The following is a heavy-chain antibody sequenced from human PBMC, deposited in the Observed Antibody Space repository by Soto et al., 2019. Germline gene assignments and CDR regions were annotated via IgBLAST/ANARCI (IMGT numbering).Heavy chain of an antibody. CDR1: GFTFSAYG. D-gene: IGHD5-12*01. CDR2: ISFDGSKK. V-gene: IGHV3-30*18. CDR3: AKEGYTGYETLDY. Sequence: QVQLVESGGGVVQPGRSLRLSCAASGFTFSAYGIHWVRQAPGKGLEWVAVISFDGSKKYYADSGKGRFTISRDNSKNTLSLQMNSLRGEDTAVYYCAKEGYTGYETLDYWGQGTLVTVSS. J-gene: IGHJ4*02.